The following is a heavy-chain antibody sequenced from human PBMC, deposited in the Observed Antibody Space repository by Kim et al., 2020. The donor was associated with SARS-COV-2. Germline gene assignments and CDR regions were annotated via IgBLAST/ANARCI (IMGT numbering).Heavy chain of an antibody. CDR1: GDSVSINTGA. Sequence: SQTLSLTCVISGDSVSINTGAWNWIRQSPSRGLEWLGRTYYRSKWINDYAVSVRSRITINPDTSKNQFSLHLDSVTPEDTAVYYCSRQYRDSTYYSGLDV. V-gene: IGHV6-1*01. D-gene: IGHD6-6*01. J-gene: IGHJ6*01. CDR2: TYYRSKWIN. CDR3: SRQYRDSTYYSGLDV.